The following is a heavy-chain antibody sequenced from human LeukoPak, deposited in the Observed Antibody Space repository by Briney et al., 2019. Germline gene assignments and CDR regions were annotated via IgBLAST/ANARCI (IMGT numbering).Heavy chain of an antibody. D-gene: IGHD4-17*01. J-gene: IGHJ3*02. CDR2: IYPGDSDT. V-gene: IGHV5-51*01. CDR1: GYGFTSYW. CDR3: ARQSYGDQGRRAFDI. Sequence: GESLKISCKGSGYGFTSYWIGWVRQMPGKGLEWMGIIYPGDSDTRYSPSFQGQVTISADKSISTAYLQCISLKASDTAMYYCARQSYGDQGRRAFDIWGQGTMATVSS.